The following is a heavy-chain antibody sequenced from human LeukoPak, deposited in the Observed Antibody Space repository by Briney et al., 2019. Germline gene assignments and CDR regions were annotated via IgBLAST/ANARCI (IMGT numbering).Heavy chain of an antibody. CDR1: GGSISSYY. Sequence: SETLSLTCTVSGGSISSYYWSWIRQPAGKGLEWIGRIYTTGSTHYNPSLKGRVTMSVDTSKNQFSLKLTSVTAADTAVYYCARDSGSYHIVDYTDVWGKGTTVTVSS. CDR3: ARDSGSYHIVDYTDV. V-gene: IGHV4-4*07. D-gene: IGHD1-26*01. J-gene: IGHJ6*03. CDR2: IYTTGST.